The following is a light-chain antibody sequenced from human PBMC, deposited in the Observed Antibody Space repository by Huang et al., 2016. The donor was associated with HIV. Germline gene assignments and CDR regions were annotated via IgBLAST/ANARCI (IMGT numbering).Light chain of an antibody. V-gene: IGKV3-15*01. J-gene: IGKJ1*01. CDR2: GGS. Sequence: EIVMTQSPATLSMSPGERATLSCRASHSINSNLGWYQQKPGQSPRLLIYGGSARATGSPVRFSGGGSGTEFTLTISSLQSEDFAVYYCQQYHNWPRTFGQGTKVEIK. CDR1: HSINSN. CDR3: QQYHNWPRT.